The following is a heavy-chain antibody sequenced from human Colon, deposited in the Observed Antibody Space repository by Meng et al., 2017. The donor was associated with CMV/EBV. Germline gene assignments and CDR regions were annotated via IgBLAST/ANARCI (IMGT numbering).Heavy chain of an antibody. D-gene: IGHD2-15*01. J-gene: IGHJ5*02. CDR3: ARDFKSGSP. V-gene: IGHV3-21*01. CDR2: ISPSGDYI. CDR1: GFPFSLFS. Sequence: GESLKISCAASGFPFSLFSMHWVRQTPGKGLEWVSSISPSGDYIHYADSLKGRFTTSRDHTKKSLFLQMNSLRADDTADYYCARDFKSGSPWGKGTLVTVSS.